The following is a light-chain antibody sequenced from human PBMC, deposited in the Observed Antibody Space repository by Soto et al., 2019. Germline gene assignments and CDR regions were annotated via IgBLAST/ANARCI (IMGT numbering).Light chain of an antibody. J-gene: IGLJ1*01. CDR1: SSDVGSYNY. CDR2: ASS. Sequence: QSALTKPLYASLPPAQSITISCTGTSSDVGSYNYVSWYQHHPGKAPRLMIYASSNRPSGVSHRFSGSRSGNTASLTISGLQAEDEADYYCSSYTSGSTLYVFGTGTKVTVL. CDR3: SSYTSGSTLYV. V-gene: IGLV2-14*01.